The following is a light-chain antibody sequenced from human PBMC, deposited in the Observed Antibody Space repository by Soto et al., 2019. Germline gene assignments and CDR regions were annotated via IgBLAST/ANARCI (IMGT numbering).Light chain of an antibody. Sequence: QSALTQPPSASGTXXXXXTXSCSGSSSNIGGNTVNWYQHLPGTAPKLLIYTNNQRPSGVPDRFSGSTSGTSASLAISGLQSEDETDYYCAAWDDSLNGWVFGGGTKLTVL. CDR1: SSNIGGNT. CDR2: TNN. V-gene: IGLV1-44*01. CDR3: AAWDDSLNGWV. J-gene: IGLJ3*02.